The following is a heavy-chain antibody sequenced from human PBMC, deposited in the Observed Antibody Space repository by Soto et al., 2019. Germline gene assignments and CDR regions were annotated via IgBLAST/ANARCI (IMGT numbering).Heavy chain of an antibody. CDR1: GFTFSSYS. Sequence: EVQLVESGGGLVKPGGSLRLSCAASGFTFSSYSMNWVRQAPGKGLEWVSSISSSSSYIYYADSVKGRFTISRDNAKNSLYLQMNSLRAEDTAVYYCAISLYCSGGSCHGALGDFDYWGQGTLVTVSS. CDR3: AISLYCSGGSCHGALGDFDY. V-gene: IGHV3-21*01. CDR2: ISSSSSYI. D-gene: IGHD2-15*01. J-gene: IGHJ4*02.